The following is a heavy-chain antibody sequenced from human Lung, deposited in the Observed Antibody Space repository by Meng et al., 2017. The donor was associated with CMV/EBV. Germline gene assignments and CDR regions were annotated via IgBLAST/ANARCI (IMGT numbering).Heavy chain of an antibody. V-gene: IGHV4-39*07. J-gene: IGHJ4*02. D-gene: IGHD3-16*02. CDR2: IYYSGST. CDR1: GGCISSSSYY. CDR3: ARYLITFGGVIVSDY. Sequence: LXCTVSGGCISSSSYYWGWIRQPPGKGLEWIGSIYYSGSTYYNPSLKSRVTISVDTSKNQFSLKLSSVTAADTAVYYCARYLITFGGVIVSDYWGQGTLVTVSS.